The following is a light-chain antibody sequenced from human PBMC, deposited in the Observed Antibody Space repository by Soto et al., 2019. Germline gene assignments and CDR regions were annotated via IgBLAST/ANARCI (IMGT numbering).Light chain of an antibody. CDR1: SSDVGGYHY. V-gene: IGLV2-14*01. J-gene: IGLJ1*01. Sequence: QSALTQPDSVSGSPGQSITISCTGTSSDVGGYHYVSWYQHHPGKAPKLMIYEVSNRPSGVSNRFSGSKSGNTASLTISGLQADDEADYFCSSYGSTSSRYVFGTGTKLTVL. CDR2: EVS. CDR3: SSYGSTSSRYV.